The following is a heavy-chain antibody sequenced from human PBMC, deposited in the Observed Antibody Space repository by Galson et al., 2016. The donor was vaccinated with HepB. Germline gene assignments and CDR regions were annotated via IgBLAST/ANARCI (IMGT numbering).Heavy chain of an antibody. CDR2: FDPQDGEA. J-gene: IGHJ6*02. CDR1: GKSLSELS. V-gene: IGHV1-24*01. CDR3: AKGPRSGFHYGMGV. D-gene: IGHD3-3*01. Sequence: SVKVSCKVSGKSLSELSMHWVRQAPGKGLEWMRGFDPQDGEATYAQNFQGRVSMTDDTTTDTATDTAYLELSSLKSEDTAVYYCAKGPRSGFHYGMGVWGQGTTVTVSS.